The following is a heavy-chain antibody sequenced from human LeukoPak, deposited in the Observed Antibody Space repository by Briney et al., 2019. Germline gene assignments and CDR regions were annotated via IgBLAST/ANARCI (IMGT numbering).Heavy chain of an antibody. J-gene: IGHJ4*02. CDR1: GCTFSNYD. V-gene: IGHV3-30*18. CDR3: AKENDFVY. CDR2: ISYDGTNK. Sequence: GGSLRLSCAASGCTFSNYDMHWVRQAAGKGLEWVAVISYDGTNKYYADSVKGRFTISRDNSKSTLYLQMNSLRAEDTAVYYCAKENDFVYWGQGTLVTVSS. D-gene: IGHD3-3*01.